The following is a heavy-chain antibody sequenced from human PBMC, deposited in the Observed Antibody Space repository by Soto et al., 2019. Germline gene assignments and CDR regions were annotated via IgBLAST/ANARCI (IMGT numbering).Heavy chain of an antibody. CDR3: AHRLGDNSCYCDVGSFHS. J-gene: IGHJ4*02. D-gene: IGHD2-15*01. V-gene: IGHV2-5*02. CDR2: IYWDDDK. Sequence: QITLKESGPTLVKPTQTLTLTCTFSGFSLSTSGVGVGWIRQPPGKALECLELIYWDDDKRYTPSLKSRLTILKVTSKNQVVLTMTDMDPVYTATEYRAHRLGDNSCYCDVGSFHSWGQGTLVTVSS. CDR1: GFSLSTSGVG.